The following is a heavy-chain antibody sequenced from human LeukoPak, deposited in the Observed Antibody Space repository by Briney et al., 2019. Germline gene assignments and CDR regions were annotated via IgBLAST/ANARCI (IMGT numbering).Heavy chain of an antibody. V-gene: IGHV1-18*01. CDR2: ISAYNGNT. Sequence: ASVKVSCKASGYTFTSYGISWVRQAPGQGLEWMGWISAYNGNTNYAQKPQGRVTMTTDTSTSTAYMELRSLRSDDTAVYYCARDYCSGGSCSTYNWFDPWGQGTLVTVSS. D-gene: IGHD2-15*01. J-gene: IGHJ5*02. CDR1: GYTFTSYG. CDR3: ARDYCSGGSCSTYNWFDP.